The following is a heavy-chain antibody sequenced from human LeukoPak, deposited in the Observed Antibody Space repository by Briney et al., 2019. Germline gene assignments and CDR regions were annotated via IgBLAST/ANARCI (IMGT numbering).Heavy chain of an antibody. CDR3: ARDLPPYYSSGWYEALYYYYGMDV. CDR1: GFTFSSYW. Sequence: GGSLRLSCAASGFTFSSYWMSWVRQAPGKGLEWVANIKQDGSEKYYVDSVKGRFTISRDNAKNSLYLQMNSLRAEDTAVYYCARDLPPYYSSGWYEALYYYYGMDVWGQGTTVTVSS. D-gene: IGHD6-19*01. V-gene: IGHV3-7*01. CDR2: IKQDGSEK. J-gene: IGHJ6*02.